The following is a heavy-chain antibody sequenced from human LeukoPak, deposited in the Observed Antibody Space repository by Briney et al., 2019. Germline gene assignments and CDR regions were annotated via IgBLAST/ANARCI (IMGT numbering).Heavy chain of an antibody. CDR2: ISSSSSYI. V-gene: IGHV3-21*01. CDR1: GFTFSSYS. CDR3: ARAAMIVVVTSDAFDI. D-gene: IGHD3-22*01. J-gene: IGHJ3*02. Sequence: PGGSLRLSCAASGFTFSSYSMNWVRQAPGKGLEWVSSISSSSSYIYYADSVKGRFTISRDNAKNSLYLQMNSLRAEDTAVYYCARAAMIVVVTSDAFDIWGQGTMVTVSS.